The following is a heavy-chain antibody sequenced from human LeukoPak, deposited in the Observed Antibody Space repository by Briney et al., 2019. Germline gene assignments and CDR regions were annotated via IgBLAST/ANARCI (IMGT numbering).Heavy chain of an antibody. CDR1: GFTFSDYY. D-gene: IGHD1-14*01. CDR2: ISSSGSTI. V-gene: IGHV3-11*04. Sequence: GGSLRLSCAASGFTFSDYYMSWIRQAPGKGLEWVSYISSSGSTIYYADSVKGRFTISRDNAKNSLYLQMNSLRAEDTAVYYCARDSRNNYYYYYMDVWGKGTTVTVSS. CDR3: ARDSRNNYYYYYMDV. J-gene: IGHJ6*03.